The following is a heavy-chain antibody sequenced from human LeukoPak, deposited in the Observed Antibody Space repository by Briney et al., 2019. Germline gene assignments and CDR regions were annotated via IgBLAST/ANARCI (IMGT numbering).Heavy chain of an antibody. CDR3: AKSPTTVTTSYYYYMDV. J-gene: IGHJ6*03. Sequence: GGSLRLSCAASGFTFRSYGMTWVRQAPGKGLEWVSAISGSGGSTYYADSVKGRFTISRDNSKNTLYLQMNSLRAEDTAVYYCAKSPTTVTTSYYYYMDVWGKGTTVTISS. D-gene: IGHD4-17*01. CDR2: ISGSGGST. CDR1: GFTFRSYG. V-gene: IGHV3-23*01.